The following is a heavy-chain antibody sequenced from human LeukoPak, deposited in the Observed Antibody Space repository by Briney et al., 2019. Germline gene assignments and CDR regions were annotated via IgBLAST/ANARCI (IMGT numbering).Heavy chain of an antibody. J-gene: IGHJ4*02. CDR2: ISAYNGNT. CDR1: GYTFTSYG. CDR3: ARAQTPIFGVVISYYFDC. Sequence: ASVKVSCKAPGYTFTSYGISWVRQAPGQGLEWMGWISAYNGNTNYAQKLQGRVTMTTDTSTSTAYMELRSLRSDDTAVYYCARAQTPIFGVVISYYFDCWGQGTLVTVSS. V-gene: IGHV1-18*01. D-gene: IGHD3-3*01.